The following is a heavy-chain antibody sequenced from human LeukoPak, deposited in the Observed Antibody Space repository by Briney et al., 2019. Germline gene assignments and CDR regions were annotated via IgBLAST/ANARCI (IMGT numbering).Heavy chain of an antibody. V-gene: IGHV4-34*01. J-gene: IGHJ5*02. Sequence: TSETLSLTCAVYGGSFSGYYWSWIRLPPGKGLEWIGEINHSGSTNYNPSLKSRVTISVDTSKNQFSLKLSSVTAADTAVYYCAITPSSAVLINWFDPWGQGTLVTVSS. CDR1: GGSFSGYY. CDR2: INHSGST. CDR3: AITPSSAVLINWFDP. D-gene: IGHD1-26*01.